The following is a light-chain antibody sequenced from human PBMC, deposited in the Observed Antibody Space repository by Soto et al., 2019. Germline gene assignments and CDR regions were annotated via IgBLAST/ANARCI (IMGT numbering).Light chain of an antibody. CDR1: SSDVGGHNF. V-gene: IGLV2-14*03. CDR2: DVT. CDR3: SSYTSITTFYV. J-gene: IGLJ1*01. Sequence: QSALTQPASVSGSPGQSITIPCTGTSSDVGGHNFVSWYQHHPGKAPKLMIYDVTNRPSGVSDRFSGSKSGNTASLTISGLQAEDEADYFCSSYTSITTFYVFGTGTKDIVL.